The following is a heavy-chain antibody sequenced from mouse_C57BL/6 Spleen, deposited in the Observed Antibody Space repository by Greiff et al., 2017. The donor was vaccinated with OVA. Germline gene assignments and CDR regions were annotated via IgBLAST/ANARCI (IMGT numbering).Heavy chain of an antibody. D-gene: IGHD1-1*01. J-gene: IGHJ3*01. Sequence: VQLKESGAELVRPGASVKLSCTASGFNIKDDYMHWVKQRPEQGLEWIGWIDPENGDTEYASKFQGKATITADTSSNTAYLQLSSLTSEDTAVYYCTTPHYYGTPYWGQGTLVTVSA. CDR1: GFNIKDDY. V-gene: IGHV14-4*01. CDR3: TTPHYYGTPY. CDR2: IDPENGDT.